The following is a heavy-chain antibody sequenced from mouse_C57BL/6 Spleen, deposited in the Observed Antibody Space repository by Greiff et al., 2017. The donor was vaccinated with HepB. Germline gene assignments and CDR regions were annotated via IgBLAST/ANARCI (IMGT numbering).Heavy chain of an antibody. CDR2: IDPETGGT. V-gene: IGHV1-15*01. J-gene: IGHJ4*01. CDR1: GYTFTDYE. D-gene: IGHD3-2*02. Sequence: VQLQQSGAELVRPGASVTLSCKASGYTFTDYEMHWVKQTPVHGLEWIGAIDPETGGTAYNQKFKGKAILTADKSSSTAYMELRSLTSEDSAVYYCTRSAQAPMDYWGQGTSVTVSS. CDR3: TRSAQAPMDY.